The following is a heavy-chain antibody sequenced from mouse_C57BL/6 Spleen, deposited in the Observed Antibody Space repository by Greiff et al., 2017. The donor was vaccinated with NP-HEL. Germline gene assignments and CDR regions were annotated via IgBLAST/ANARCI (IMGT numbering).Heavy chain of an antibody. D-gene: IGHD1-1*01. J-gene: IGHJ4*01. CDR1: GYTFTSYD. V-gene: IGHV1-85*01. CDR3: DWTRCSYYAMDY. CDR2: IHPSGGST. Sequence: QVQLQQPGPELVKPGASVKLSCKASGYTFTSYDINWVKQRPGQGLEWIGMIHPSGGSTNYNEKFKGKATLTVDTSSSTAYMQLSSLTSEDSAVYVYDWTRCSYYAMDYWGQGTSVTVSS.